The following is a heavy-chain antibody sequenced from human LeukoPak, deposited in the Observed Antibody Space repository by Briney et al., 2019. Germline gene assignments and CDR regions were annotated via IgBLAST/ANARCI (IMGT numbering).Heavy chain of an antibody. CDR2: MNPNSGNT. CDR3: ARDRGEGWFDP. V-gene: IGHV1-8*01. J-gene: IGHJ5*02. CDR1: GYTFTSYD. D-gene: IGHD4-17*01. Sequence: ASVKVSCKASGYTFTSYDINWVRQATGQGLEWMGWMNPNSGNTGYAQKFQGRVTMTRDMSTSTVYMELSSLRSEDTAVYYCARDRGEGWFDPWSQGTLVTVSS.